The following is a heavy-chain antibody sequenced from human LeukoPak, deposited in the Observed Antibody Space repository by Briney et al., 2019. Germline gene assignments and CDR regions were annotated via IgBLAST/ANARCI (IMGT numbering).Heavy chain of an antibody. D-gene: IGHD3-10*01. V-gene: IGHV4-30-2*03. J-gene: IGHJ4*02. CDR3: ARHLGVYGSGNLSGY. CDR2: IYYSGST. CDR1: GGSISSGDYY. Sequence: KTSQTLSLTCTVSGGSISSGDYYWSWIRQPPGKGLEWIGSIYYSGSTYYNPSLKSRVTISVDTSKSQFSLKLSSVTAADTAVYYCARHLGVYGSGNLSGYWGQGTLVTVSS.